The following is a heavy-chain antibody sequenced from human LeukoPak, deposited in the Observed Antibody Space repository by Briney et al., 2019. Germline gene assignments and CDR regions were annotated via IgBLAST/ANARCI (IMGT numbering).Heavy chain of an antibody. V-gene: IGHV3-30-3*01. CDR1: GFTFSSYA. D-gene: IGHD1-1*01. Sequence: GGSLRLSCAASGFTFSSYAMHWVRQALGKGLEWVAVISYDGSNKYYADSVKGRFTISRDNSKNTLYLQMNSLRAEDTAVYYCARDLSSPPTGTPFDYWGQGTLVTVSS. CDR2: ISYDGSNK. CDR3: ARDLSSPPTGTPFDY. J-gene: IGHJ4*02.